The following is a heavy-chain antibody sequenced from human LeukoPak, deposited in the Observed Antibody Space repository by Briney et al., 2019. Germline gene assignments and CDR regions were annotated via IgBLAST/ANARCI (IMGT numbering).Heavy chain of an antibody. CDR1: DYSISSHNY. V-gene: IGHV4-38-2*01. CDR3: ARNDSSGYFDY. J-gene: IGHJ4*02. D-gene: IGHD3-22*01. Sequence: SETLSLTCAVSDYSISSHNYWGWIRQPPGKGLERIGSVYHSGSTHYSPSLKSRVTISVDTSKNQFSLKLSSVTAADTAVYYCARNDSSGYFDYWGQGTLVTVSS. CDR2: VYHSGST.